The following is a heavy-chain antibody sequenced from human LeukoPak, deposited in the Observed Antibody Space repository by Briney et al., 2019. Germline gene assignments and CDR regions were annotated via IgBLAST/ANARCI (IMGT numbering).Heavy chain of an antibody. CDR3: ARDLGTAMALFGDFDY. CDR1: GFTFSSYG. V-gene: IGHV3-33*01. CDR2: IWYDGSNK. J-gene: IGHJ4*02. Sequence: GGSLRLSCAASGFTFSSYGMHWVRQAPGKGLEWVAVIWYDGSNKYYADSVKGRFTISRDNSKNTLYLQMNSLRAEDTAVYCCARDLGTAMALFGDFDYWGQGTLVTVSS. D-gene: IGHD5-18*01.